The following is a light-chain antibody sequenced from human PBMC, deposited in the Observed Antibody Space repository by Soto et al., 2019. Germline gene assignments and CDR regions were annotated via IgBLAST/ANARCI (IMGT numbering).Light chain of an antibody. Sequence: QPVLTQPPSASGTPGQRVTISCSGSSSNIGSNYVFWYQHFPGTAPKVLIYNNNQRPSGVPDRISGSKSGTSASLAISGLRSEDEAEYYCATWDGSLNGVVFGGGTKLTVL. J-gene: IGLJ2*01. CDR2: NNN. CDR1: SSNIGSNY. V-gene: IGLV1-47*02. CDR3: ATWDGSLNGVV.